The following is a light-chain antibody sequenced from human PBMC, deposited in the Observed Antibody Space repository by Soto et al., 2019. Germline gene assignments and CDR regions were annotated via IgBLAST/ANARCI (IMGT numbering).Light chain of an antibody. CDR3: QQYYITPLT. CDR2: WAS. CDR1: QSVVYSSNTKNY. Sequence: DIVMTQSPDSLAVSLGERATINCKSSQSVVYSSNTKNYLTWYQQKPGQPPKLLIYWASTRESGVPDRFSGSGSGTDFTLTILSLHAEDLAVYYCQQYYITPLTFGGGTKVEIK. J-gene: IGKJ4*01. V-gene: IGKV4-1*01.